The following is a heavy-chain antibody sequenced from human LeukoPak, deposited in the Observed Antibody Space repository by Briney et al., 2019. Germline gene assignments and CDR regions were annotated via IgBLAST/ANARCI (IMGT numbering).Heavy chain of an antibody. CDR2: ISASGSNT. Sequence: GGSLRLSCTVSGLTFDTYGMSWVRQAPGKGLEWVSAISASGSNTHYADSVKGRVIISRDNSKNTLYLEMKSLRAEDTAVYYCASWRYFDWLGYWGQGTLVTVSS. CDR1: GLTFDTYG. J-gene: IGHJ4*02. V-gene: IGHV3-23*01. CDR3: ASWRYFDWLGY. D-gene: IGHD3-9*01.